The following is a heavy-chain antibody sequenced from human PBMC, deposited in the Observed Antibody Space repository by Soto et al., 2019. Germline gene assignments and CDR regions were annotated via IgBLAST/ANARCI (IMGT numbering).Heavy chain of an antibody. CDR2: IIPIFGTA. CDR3: ARDSYPYCSSASCYSVPYYYYGMDV. D-gene: IGHD2-2*01. Sequence: GASVKVSCKASGGTFSSYAISWVRQAPGQGLEWMGGIIPIFGTAKYAQKFQGRVTITADESTSTAYMELSSLRSEDTAVYYCARDSYPYCSSASCYSVPYYYYGMDVWGQGTTVTVS. V-gene: IGHV1-69*13. J-gene: IGHJ6*02. CDR1: GGTFSSYA.